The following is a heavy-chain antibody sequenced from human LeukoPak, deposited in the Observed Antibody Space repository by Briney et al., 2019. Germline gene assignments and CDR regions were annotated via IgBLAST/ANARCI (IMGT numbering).Heavy chain of an antibody. J-gene: IGHJ5*02. Sequence: PSETLSLTCTVSGGSISSSSYYWGWIRQPPGKGLEWIGSICYSGSTYYNPSPKSRVTISVDTSKNQFSLKLSSVTAADTAVYYCARHGVLADYYYDSSGYPQFDPWGQGTLVTVSS. CDR1: GGSISSSSYY. D-gene: IGHD3-22*01. V-gene: IGHV4-39*01. CDR2: ICYSGST. CDR3: ARHGVLADYYYDSSGYPQFDP.